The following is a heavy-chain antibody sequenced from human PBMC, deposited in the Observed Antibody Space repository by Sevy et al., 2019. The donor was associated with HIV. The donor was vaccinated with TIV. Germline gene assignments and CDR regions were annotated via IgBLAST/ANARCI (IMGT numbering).Heavy chain of an antibody. D-gene: IGHD3-22*01. Sequence: ASVKVSCKVTGYTLTGFSMHWVRQTPGKGLEWMGTFDPEDGETIYAQKFQGRVIMTEDTSADTAHMDLSSLTSEDTAVYYCATTKDYYESSGYPFDYWGQGTLVTVSS. V-gene: IGHV1-24*01. CDR3: ATTKDYYESSGYPFDY. CDR2: FDPEDGET. CDR1: GYTLTGFS. J-gene: IGHJ4*02.